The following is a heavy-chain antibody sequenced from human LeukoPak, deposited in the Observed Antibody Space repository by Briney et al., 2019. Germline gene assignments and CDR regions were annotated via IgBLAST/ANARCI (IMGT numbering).Heavy chain of an antibody. D-gene: IGHD3-22*01. J-gene: IGHJ4*02. CDR3: VTYYFDSSGPKKNY. V-gene: IGHV4-34*01. CDR2: INHSGST. Sequence: SETLSLTCAVYGGSFSGYYWSWIRQPPGKGLEWIGEINHSGSTNYNPSLESRVTISVDTSKKQFSQKLSSVTAADTAVYYCVTYYFDSSGPKKNYWGQGTLVTVSS. CDR1: GGSFSGYY.